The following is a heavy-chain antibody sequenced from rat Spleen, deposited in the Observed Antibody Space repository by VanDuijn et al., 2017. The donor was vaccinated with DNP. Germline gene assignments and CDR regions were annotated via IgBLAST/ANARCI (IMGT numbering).Heavy chain of an antibody. Sequence: QVQLKESGPGLVQPSQTLSLTCTVSGFSLSSYHVSWVRQPPGKSLVWMGSIWAGGSTNYNSALKSRLSINRDTSKSQVFLKMNSLQTEDMATYYCVRGDWAHWGQGVMVTVSS. CDR3: VRGDWAH. J-gene: IGHJ2*01. CDR2: IWAGGST. V-gene: IGHV2-30*01. D-gene: IGHD4-6*01. CDR1: GFSLSSYH.